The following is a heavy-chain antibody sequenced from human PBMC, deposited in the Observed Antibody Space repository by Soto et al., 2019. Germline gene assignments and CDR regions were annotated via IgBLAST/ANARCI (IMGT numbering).Heavy chain of an antibody. J-gene: IGHJ4*02. CDR1: GGSISSGGYS. CDR2: IYHSGST. D-gene: IGHD3-3*01. V-gene: IGHV4-30-2*01. CDR3: ARVDSFWSGSGPFDY. Sequence: PSETLSLTCAVSGGSISSGGYSWSWIRQPPGKGLEWIGYIYHSGSTYYNPSLKSRVTISVDTSKNQFSLKLSSVTAADTAVYYCARVDSFWSGSGPFDYWGQGTLVTVSS.